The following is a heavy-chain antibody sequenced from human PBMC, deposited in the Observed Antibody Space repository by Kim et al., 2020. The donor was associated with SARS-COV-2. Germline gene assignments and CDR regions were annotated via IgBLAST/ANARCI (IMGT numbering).Heavy chain of an antibody. D-gene: IGHD6-13*01. CDR2: ISYDGSNK. CDR1: GFTFSSYA. CDR3: ARVGIAAAGFDP. Sequence: GGSLRLSCVASGFTFSSYAMHWVRQAPGKGLEWVALISYDGSNKYYADSVKGRFTISRDNSKNTLYLQMNSLRAEDTAVYYCARVGIAAAGFDPWGQGT. V-gene: IGHV3-30*04. J-gene: IGHJ5*02.